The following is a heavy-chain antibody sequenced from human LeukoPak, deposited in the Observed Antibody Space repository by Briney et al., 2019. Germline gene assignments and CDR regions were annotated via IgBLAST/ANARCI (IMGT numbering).Heavy chain of an antibody. V-gene: IGHV1-18*01. CDR2: ISVHNGDT. D-gene: IGHD6-13*01. CDR1: GYTFTTYG. CDR3: ASTGYRSGWFDP. Sequence: ASVKVSCKASGYTFTTYGISWVRQAPGQGLERMGRISVHNGDTNYAHNLQGRVTMTTDTSTSTAYMELRSLRSDDTAVYYCASTGYRSGWFDPWGQGTLVTVSS. J-gene: IGHJ5*02.